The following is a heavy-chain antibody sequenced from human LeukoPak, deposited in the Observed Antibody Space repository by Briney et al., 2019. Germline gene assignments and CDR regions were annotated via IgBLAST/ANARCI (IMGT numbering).Heavy chain of an antibody. J-gene: IGHJ6*02. CDR3: ARVDDYAALSAKYGMDV. CDR2: IKQNGREK. CDR1: GFTLSSYW. D-gene: IGHD4-17*01. Sequence: QPGGSLRLSCAASGFTLSSYWTSCVRPPPGNGREWVANIKQNGREKNYVDSVKSRFTISRDNANNPLYLQMNSLRAEDTAVYYCARVDDYAALSAKYGMDVWGQGTTVTVSS. V-gene: IGHV3-7*01.